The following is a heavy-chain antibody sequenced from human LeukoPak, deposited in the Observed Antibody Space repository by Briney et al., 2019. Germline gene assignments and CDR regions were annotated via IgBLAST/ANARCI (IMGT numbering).Heavy chain of an antibody. D-gene: IGHD2-15*01. V-gene: IGHV1-2*02. CDR1: GYTFTGYY. Sequence: ASVKVSCKASGYTFTGYYMHWVRQAPGQGLEWMGWINPNSGGTNYAQKFQGRVTMTRDTSISTAYMELSSLRSEDTAVYYCARAGKYCSGGSCYSTGSDYWGQGTLVTVSS. CDR3: ARAGKYCSGGSCYSTGSDY. CDR2: INPNSGGT. J-gene: IGHJ4*02.